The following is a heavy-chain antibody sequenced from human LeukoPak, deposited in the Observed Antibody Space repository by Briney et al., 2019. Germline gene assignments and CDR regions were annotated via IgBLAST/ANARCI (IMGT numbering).Heavy chain of an antibody. CDR3: ASLRDYFDY. V-gene: IGHV3-30*04. CDR1: GFTFSTYA. CDR2: ISYDGSSK. Sequence: PGGSLRLSCAASGFTFSTYAMHWVRQAPGKGLEWVAVISYDGSSKYYADSVKGRFTISRDNSKNTLYLQMNSLRAEDTAVYYCASLRDYFDYWGQGTLVTVSS. J-gene: IGHJ4*02.